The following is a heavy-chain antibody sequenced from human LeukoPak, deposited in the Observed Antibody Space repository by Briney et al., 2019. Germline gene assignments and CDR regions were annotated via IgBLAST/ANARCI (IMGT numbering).Heavy chain of an antibody. J-gene: IGHJ3*02. CDR3: ARHRRKVGAPGSHDAFDI. CDR2: INPNSGGT. D-gene: IGHD1-26*01. Sequence: ASVKVSCKAPGYTFTGYYMHWVRQAPGQGLEWMGWINPNSGGTNYAQKFQGRVTMTRDTSISTAYMELSRLRSDDTAVYYCARHRRKVGAPGSHDAFDIWGQGTMVTVSS. V-gene: IGHV1-2*02. CDR1: GYTFTGYY.